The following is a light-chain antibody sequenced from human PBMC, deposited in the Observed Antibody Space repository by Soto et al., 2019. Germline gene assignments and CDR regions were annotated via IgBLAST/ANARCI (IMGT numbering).Light chain of an antibody. CDR2: GAS. V-gene: IGKV3-20*01. CDR3: QQCGSSPWT. CDR1: QSVSSTY. J-gene: IGKJ1*01. Sequence: EIVLTQSPGTLSLSPGERATLSCRASQSVSSTYLAWYQQKPGQAPRLLIYGASGRATGIPDRFSGGGSGTDFTLTISRVEPEDFAVYYCQQCGSSPWTFGQGTKVDIK.